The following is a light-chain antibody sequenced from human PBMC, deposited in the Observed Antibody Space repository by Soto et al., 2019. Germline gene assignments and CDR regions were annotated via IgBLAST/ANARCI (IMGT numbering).Light chain of an antibody. CDR2: KAS. Sequence: DIPMTQSPSTLSASVGDRVTITCRASQSIDTWLAWYQQKPGEAPNLVIYKASTLKSGVPSRLSCIGSGSDFSLIISSRQPDDLATYYCQQYRSYPVALGQGTRLEI. J-gene: IGKJ5*01. CDR3: QQYRSYPVA. V-gene: IGKV1-5*03. CDR1: QSIDTW.